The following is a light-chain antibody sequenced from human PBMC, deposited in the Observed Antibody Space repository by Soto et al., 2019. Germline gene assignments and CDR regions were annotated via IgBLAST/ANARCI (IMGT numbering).Light chain of an antibody. CDR1: QDIATY. J-gene: IGKJ1*01. V-gene: IGKV1-33*01. CDR2: DAS. CDR3: QQYDNLPPTWT. Sequence: DIQMTQSPSSLSASVGNRVTITCQASQDIATYLNWYQQKPGKAPNLLIYDASNLETGVPSRFSGGGSGTQFTFIISNLQPEDIATYSCQQYDNLPPTWTFGQGTKVEIE.